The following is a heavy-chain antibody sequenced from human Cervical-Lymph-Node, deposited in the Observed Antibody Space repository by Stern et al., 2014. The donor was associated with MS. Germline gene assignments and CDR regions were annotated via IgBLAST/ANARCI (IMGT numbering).Heavy chain of an antibody. Sequence: QLQLQESGPGLVKPSETLSLTCTVSGCSITTYYWSWIRQSPAKGLEWIVFIYYSGSTYYSPSLKSRAIISVDTSKNHFSLKMNSVTAADTAVYYCAAHSQVWLPFDHWGRGTLVTVSS. D-gene: IGHD2-21*01. J-gene: IGHJ4*02. CDR2: IYYSGST. V-gene: IGHV4-59*01. CDR1: GCSITTYY. CDR3: AAHSQVWLPFDH.